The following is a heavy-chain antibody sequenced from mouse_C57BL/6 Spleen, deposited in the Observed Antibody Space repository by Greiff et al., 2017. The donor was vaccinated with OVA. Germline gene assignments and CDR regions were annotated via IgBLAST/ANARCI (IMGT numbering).Heavy chain of an antibody. D-gene: IGHD1-1*01. J-gene: IGHJ1*03. CDR3: AAFTTVVATDWYFDV. CDR2: INPYNGGT. Sequence: VQLQQSGPVLVKPGASVKMSCKASGCTFTDYYMNWVKQSHGKSLEWIGVINPYNGGTSYNQKFKGKATLTVDKSSSTAYMELNSLTSEDSAVYYCAAFTTVVATDWYFDVWGTGTTVTVSS. CDR1: GCTFTDYY. V-gene: IGHV1-19*01.